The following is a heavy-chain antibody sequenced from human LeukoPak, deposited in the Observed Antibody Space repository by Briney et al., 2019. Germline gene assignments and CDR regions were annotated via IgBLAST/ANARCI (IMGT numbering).Heavy chain of an antibody. Sequence: SETLSLTCAVYGGSFSGYYWSWIRQPPGKGLEWIGEINHSGGTNYNPSLKSRVTISVDTSKNQFSLKLNSVTATDTAVYYCARHYGPWGQGTLVTVSS. V-gene: IGHV4-34*01. CDR2: INHSGGT. D-gene: IGHD3-16*01. CDR3: ARHYGP. J-gene: IGHJ4*02. CDR1: GGSFSGYY.